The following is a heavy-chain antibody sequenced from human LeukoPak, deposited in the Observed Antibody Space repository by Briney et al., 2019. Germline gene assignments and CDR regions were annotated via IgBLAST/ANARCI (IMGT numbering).Heavy chain of an antibody. CDR1: GGSINNHY. CDR3: ARHQPLISVAATGYFDH. D-gene: IGHD6-19*01. V-gene: IGHV4-59*08. CDR2: IYYSGYT. J-gene: IGHJ2*01. Sequence: PSETLSLTCTVSGGSINNHYWSWIRQSPGKRLEWIGYIYYSGYTSYNPSLKSRVTISTDTSRNQFSLKLNSVTAADTAVYYCARHQPLISVAATGYFDHWGRGTLVTVSS.